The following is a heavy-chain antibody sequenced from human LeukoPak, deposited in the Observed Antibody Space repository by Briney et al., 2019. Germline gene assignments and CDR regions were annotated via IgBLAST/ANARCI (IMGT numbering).Heavy chain of an antibody. V-gene: IGHV3-48*01. Sequence: PGGSLRLSCAASGFTFSSYSMNWVRQAPGKGLEWVSYISSSSSTIYYADSVKGRFTISRDNSKNTLYLQMNSLRAEDTAVYYCAKDRDVVVTAMDYWGQGTLVTVSS. CDR2: ISSSSSTI. D-gene: IGHD2-21*02. CDR1: GFTFSSYS. J-gene: IGHJ4*02. CDR3: AKDRDVVVTAMDY.